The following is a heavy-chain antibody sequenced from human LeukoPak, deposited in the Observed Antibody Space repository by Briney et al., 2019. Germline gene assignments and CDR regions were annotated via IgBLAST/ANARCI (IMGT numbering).Heavy chain of an antibody. V-gene: IGHV4-39*01. CDR3: ARGKNNAFDY. D-gene: IGHD2/OR15-2a*01. CDR1: GGSISSTSYY. CDR2: IYYSGST. J-gene: IGHJ4*02. Sequence: SETLSLTCTVSGGSISSTSYYWGWIRQPPGKGLEWIATIYYSGSTYYNPSLKSRATISVDTSKNQFSLQLNSVTPEDTAVYYCARGKNNAFDYWGQGTLVTVSS.